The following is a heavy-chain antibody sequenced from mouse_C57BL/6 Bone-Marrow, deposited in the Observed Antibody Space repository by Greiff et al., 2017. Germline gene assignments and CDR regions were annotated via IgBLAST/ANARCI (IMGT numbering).Heavy chain of an antibody. CDR3: AIEGSQRAMDY. CDR2: FHPSDSDT. J-gene: IGHJ4*01. CDR1: GNTFPSYW. Sequence: QVQLQQPGAELVKPGASVKVSCKASGNTFPSYWMHWVKQRPGQGLEWIGRFHPSDSDTNYNQKFKGKATLTVDKSSSTAYMQLSSLTSEDSAVYYCAIEGSQRAMDYWGQGTSVTVSS. D-gene: IGHD1-1*01. V-gene: IGHV1-74*01.